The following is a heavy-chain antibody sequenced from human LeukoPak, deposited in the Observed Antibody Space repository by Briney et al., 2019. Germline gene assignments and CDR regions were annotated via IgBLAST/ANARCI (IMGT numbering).Heavy chain of an antibody. CDR3: AKTYVWYYFDY. CDR1: GFTFSSYG. Sequence: GGSLRLSCAASGFTFSSYGMSWVRQAPGKGLEWVSTISGSGGSTYYADFVKGRFTISRDNSKNTLYPQMNSLRAEDTAVYYCAKTYVWYYFDYWGQGILVTVSS. D-gene: IGHD3-16*01. V-gene: IGHV3-23*01. J-gene: IGHJ4*02. CDR2: ISGSGGST.